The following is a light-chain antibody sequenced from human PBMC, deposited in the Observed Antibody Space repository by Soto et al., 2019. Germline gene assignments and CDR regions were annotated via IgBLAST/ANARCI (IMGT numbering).Light chain of an antibody. CDR2: GAS. J-gene: IGKJ1*01. CDR3: QQYNNWPPWT. Sequence: EIVLTQSPGTLSLSPGERATLYCRASQSVSSSYLAWYQQKPGQAPRLLIYGASTRATGIPARFSGSGSGKEFTLTISSLQSEDFAVYYCQQYNNWPPWTFGQGTKVDIK. CDR1: QSVSSSY. V-gene: IGKV3-15*01.